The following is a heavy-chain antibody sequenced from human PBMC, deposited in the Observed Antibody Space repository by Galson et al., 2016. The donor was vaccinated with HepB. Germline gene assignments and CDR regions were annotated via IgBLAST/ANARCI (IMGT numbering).Heavy chain of an antibody. Sequence: SLRLSCAASGFTFSRHDIHWVRQATGKGLQWVSAIGGAGDKYYSASVKGRFTISREDAKNSLYLQMNSLTAGDTAVYYCARESTGRGVDAFDIWGQGTMVIVSS. J-gene: IGHJ3*02. CDR3: ARESTGRGVDAFDI. CDR2: IGGAGDK. D-gene: IGHD3-16*01. CDR1: GFTFSRHD. V-gene: IGHV3-13*04.